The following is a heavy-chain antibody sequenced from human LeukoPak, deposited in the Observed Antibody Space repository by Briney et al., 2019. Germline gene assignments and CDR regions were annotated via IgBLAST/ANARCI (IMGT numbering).Heavy chain of an antibody. V-gene: IGHV3-23*01. CDR2: ISGSGGST. CDR3: AKGYCSSTSCPGSDWFDP. CDR1: GFTFSSYA. D-gene: IGHD2-2*01. Sequence: GGSLRLSCTASGFTFSSYAMSWVRQAPGKGLEWVSAISGSGGSTYYADSVKGRFTISRDNSKNTLYLQMNSLRAEDTAVYYCAKGYCSSTSCPGSDWFDPWGQGTLVTVSS. J-gene: IGHJ5*02.